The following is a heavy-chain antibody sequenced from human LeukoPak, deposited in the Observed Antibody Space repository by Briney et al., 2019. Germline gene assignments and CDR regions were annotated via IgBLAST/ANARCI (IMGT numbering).Heavy chain of an antibody. CDR3: ATYYYGSEMDL. CDR2: INHSGST. V-gene: IGHV4-39*07. D-gene: IGHD3-10*01. J-gene: IGHJ6*04. Sequence: SETLSLTCTVSGGSISSSSYYWSWIRQPPGKGLEWIGEINHSGSTNYNPSLKSRVTISVDTSKNQFSLKLSSVTAADTAVYYCATYYYGSEMDLWGKGTTVTISS. CDR1: GGSISSSSYY.